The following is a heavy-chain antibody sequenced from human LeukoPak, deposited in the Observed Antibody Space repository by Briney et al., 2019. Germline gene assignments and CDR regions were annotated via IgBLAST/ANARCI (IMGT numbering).Heavy chain of an antibody. CDR3: AKDSSSDFWSYYFDY. CDR1: GFTFTNYW. V-gene: IGHV3-7*04. D-gene: IGHD3-3*01. J-gene: IGHJ4*02. Sequence: PGGSLRLSCAASGFTFTNYWMTWVRQVPGKGLEWVANIKQDGSETYYVDSVKGRFTISGDNAKNSLSLQMNSLRAEDTAVYYCAKDSSSDFWSYYFDYWGQGTLVTVSS. CDR2: IKQDGSET.